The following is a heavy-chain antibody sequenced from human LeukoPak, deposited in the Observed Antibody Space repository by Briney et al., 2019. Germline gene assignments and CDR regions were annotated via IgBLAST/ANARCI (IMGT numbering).Heavy chain of an antibody. J-gene: IGHJ4*02. CDR1: GGSISSSSYY. CDR2: IYSSGST. Sequence: SETLSLTCTVSGGSISSSSYYWGWIRQPAGKGLEWIGRIYSSGSTNYNPSLKSRVTISVDTSKNQFSLKLSSVTAADTAVYYCARYEAVAGVFDYWGQGTLVTVSS. CDR3: ARYEAVAGVFDY. D-gene: IGHD6-19*01. V-gene: IGHV4-61*02.